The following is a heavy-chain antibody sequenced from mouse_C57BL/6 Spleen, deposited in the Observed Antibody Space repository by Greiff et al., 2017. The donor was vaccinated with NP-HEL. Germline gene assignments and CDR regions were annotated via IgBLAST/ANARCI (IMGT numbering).Heavy chain of an antibody. CDR2: IDPETGGT. CDR3: TRGYYGNLAWFAY. Sequence: QVQLKQSGAELVRPGASVTLSCKASGYTFTDYEMHWVKQTPVHGLEWIGAIDPETGGTAYNQKFKGKAILTADKSSSTAYMELRSLTSEDSAVYYCTRGYYGNLAWFAYWGQGTLVTVSA. D-gene: IGHD2-1*01. CDR1: GYTFTDYE. V-gene: IGHV1-15*01. J-gene: IGHJ3*01.